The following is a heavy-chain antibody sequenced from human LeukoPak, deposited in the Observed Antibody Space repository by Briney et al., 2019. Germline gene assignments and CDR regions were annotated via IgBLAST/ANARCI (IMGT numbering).Heavy chain of an antibody. CDR3: ASSSSSHFDY. D-gene: IGHD6-6*01. CDR1: GGSISSYY. J-gene: IGHJ4*02. CDR2: IYTSGST. V-gene: IGHV4-4*07. Sequence: PSETLSLTCTVSGGSISSYYWSWIRQPAGKGLEWIGRIYTSGSTNYNPSLRSRVTTSVDTSKNQFSLKLSSVTAADTAVYYYASSSSSHFDYWGQGTLVTVSS.